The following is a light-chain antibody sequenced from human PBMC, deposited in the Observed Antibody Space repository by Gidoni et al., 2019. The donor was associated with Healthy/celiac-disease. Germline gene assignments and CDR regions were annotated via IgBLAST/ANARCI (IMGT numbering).Light chain of an antibody. CDR1: QSISSY. CDR3: QQSYSTAPWT. CDR2: AAS. V-gene: IGKV1-39*01. Sequence: DSQMTQSPSSLSASVGDRVTITCRASQSISSYLNWYQQKPGKAPKLLIYAASSLQSGVPARFSGSGSGTDFTLTISSLQPEDFETYYCQQSYSTAPWTFGQGTKVEIK. J-gene: IGKJ1*01.